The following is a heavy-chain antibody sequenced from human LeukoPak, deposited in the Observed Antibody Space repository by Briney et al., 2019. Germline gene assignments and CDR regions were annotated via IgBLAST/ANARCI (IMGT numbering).Heavy chain of an antibody. J-gene: IGHJ6*03. Sequence: SETLSLTCNVSGGSISSGSYYWSWIRQPAGKGLEWIGRIYTSGSTNYNPSLKSRVTISVDTSKNQFSLKLSSVTAADTAVYYCARDYYYYYYMDVWGKGTTVTVSS. CDR1: GGSISSGSYY. CDR3: ARDYYYYYYMDV. CDR2: IYTSGST. V-gene: IGHV4-61*02.